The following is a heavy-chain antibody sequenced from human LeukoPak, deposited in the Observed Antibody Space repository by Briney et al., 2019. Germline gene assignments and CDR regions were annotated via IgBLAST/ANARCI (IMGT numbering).Heavy chain of an antibody. J-gene: IGHJ6*03. CDR2: IYYSGST. V-gene: IGHV4-39*01. Sequence: PSETLSLTCTVSGGSISSSSYYWGWIRQPPGKGLEWIGSIYYSGSTYYNPSLKSRVTISVDTSKNQFSLKLSSVTAADTAVYYCAKTGYSSSWYYYYYYMDVWGKGTTVTIFS. CDR1: GGSISSSSYY. D-gene: IGHD6-13*01. CDR3: AKTGYSSSWYYYYYYMDV.